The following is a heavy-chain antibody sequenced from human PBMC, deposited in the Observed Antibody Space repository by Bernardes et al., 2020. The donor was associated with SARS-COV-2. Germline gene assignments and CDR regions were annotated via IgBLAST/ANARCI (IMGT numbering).Heavy chain of an antibody. Sequence: GGSLRLSCAASGFSFSTYGMHWVRQAPGKGLEWVAVISYDGSNKYYADLVKGRFTISRDNSKNTLYLQMNSLRAEDTAVYYCARGRFGEPIDNWGQGTLVTVSS. D-gene: IGHD2-21*01. CDR1: GFSFSTYG. CDR3: ARGRFGEPIDN. CDR2: ISYDGSNK. V-gene: IGHV3-33*01. J-gene: IGHJ4*02.